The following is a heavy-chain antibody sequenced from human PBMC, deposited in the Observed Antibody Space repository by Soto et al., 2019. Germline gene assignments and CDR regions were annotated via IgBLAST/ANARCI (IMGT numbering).Heavy chain of an antibody. Sequence: SVKVSCKASGGTFSSYTIHWVRQAPGHGLEWVGWINPSSGKTKFAQKFQGRVSITRDKSTSTVYMELTGLTSEDTAVYYCARDTETLGPRANDALDIWGQGTMVTVS. V-gene: IGHV1-69*08. D-gene: IGHD3-3*02. CDR2: INPSSGKT. CDR1: GGTFSSYT. J-gene: IGHJ3*02. CDR3: ARDTETLGPRANDALDI.